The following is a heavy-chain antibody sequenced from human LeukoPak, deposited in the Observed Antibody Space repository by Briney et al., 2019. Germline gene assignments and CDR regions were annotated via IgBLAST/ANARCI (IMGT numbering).Heavy chain of an antibody. D-gene: IGHD6-13*01. V-gene: IGHV4-59*01. J-gene: IGHJ6*02. CDR3: AGPSIAAVGNYYYYGMDV. Sequence: PSGTLSLTCTVSGGSISSYYWSWIRQPPGKGLEWIGDIYYSGSTNYNPSLKSRVTTSVHTSKNQFTLQLSSVTAADTAVYYCAGPSIAAVGNYYYYGMDVWGQETTVSVSS. CDR2: IYYSGST. CDR1: GGSISSYY.